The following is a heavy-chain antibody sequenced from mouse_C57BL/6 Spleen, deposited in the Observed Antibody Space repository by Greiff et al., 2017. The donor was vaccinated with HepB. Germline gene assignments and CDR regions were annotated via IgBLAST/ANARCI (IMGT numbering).Heavy chain of an antibody. J-gene: IGHJ4*01. CDR3: ARQRITTVVATDYAMDY. Sequence: EVQGVESGGGLVQPGGSLKLSCVASGFTFSDYYMYWVRQTPEKRLEWVAYISNGGGSTYYPDTVKGRFTISRDNAKNTLYLQMSRLKSEDTAMYYCARQRITTVVATDYAMDYWGQGTSVTVSS. D-gene: IGHD1-1*01. CDR2: ISNGGGST. CDR1: GFTFSDYY. V-gene: IGHV5-12*01.